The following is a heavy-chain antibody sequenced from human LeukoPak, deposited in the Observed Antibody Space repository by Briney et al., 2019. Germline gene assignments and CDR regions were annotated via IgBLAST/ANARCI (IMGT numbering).Heavy chain of an antibody. V-gene: IGHV4-59*01. J-gene: IGHJ4*02. CDR2: IYYSGST. CDR1: GGSISSYY. CDR3: ARARSSGYPDY. D-gene: IGHD3-22*01. Sequence: SETLSLTCTVSGGSISSYYWSWIQQPPGKGLEWIGYIYYSGSTNYNPSLKSRVTISLDTSKTQFSLKLSSVIAADTAVYYCARARSSGYPDYWGQGTLVTVSS.